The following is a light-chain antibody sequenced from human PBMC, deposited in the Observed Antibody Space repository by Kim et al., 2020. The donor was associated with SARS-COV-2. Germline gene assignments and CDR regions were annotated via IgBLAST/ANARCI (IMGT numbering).Light chain of an antibody. CDR1: QSVGSSL. CDR2: EAF. CDR3: QQYVSAPYT. V-gene: IGKV3-20*01. J-gene: IGKJ2*01. Sequence: EIVLTQSPGTLSLSPGERATLSCRASQSVGSSLLAWYQQKPGQAPRLLIYEAFKRVAGIPDRFSGSGSGTDFTLTISRPEPEDFAMYYCQQYVSAPYTFGQGTKLDI.